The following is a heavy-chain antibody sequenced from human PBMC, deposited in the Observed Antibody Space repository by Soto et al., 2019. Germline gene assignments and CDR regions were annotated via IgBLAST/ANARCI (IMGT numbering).Heavy chain of an antibody. V-gene: IGHV1-8*01. Sequence: ASVKVSCKASGYTFTSYDINWVRQATGQGLEWMGWMNPNSGNTGYAQKFQGRVTMTRNTSISTAYMELSSLRSEDTAVYYCARGVIKIGSGTYYYYYMDVWGKGTTVTLPS. D-gene: IGHD3-10*01. CDR1: GYTFTSYD. J-gene: IGHJ6*03. CDR3: ARGVIKIGSGTYYYYYMDV. CDR2: MNPNSGNT.